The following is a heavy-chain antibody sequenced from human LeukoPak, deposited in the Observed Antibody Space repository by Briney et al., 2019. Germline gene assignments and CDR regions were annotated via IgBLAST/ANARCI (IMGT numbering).Heavy chain of an antibody. CDR1: GGSITGGDYY. Sequence: SETLSLTCTVSGGSITGGDYYWGWIRQPPGKGLEWIGYIYYGGSTYYNPSPKSRVTISVDTSKNQFSLKLSSVTAADTAVYYCARGDSSSWYDYYYYYGMDVWGQGTTVTVSS. J-gene: IGHJ6*02. CDR2: IYYGGST. CDR3: ARGDSSSWYDYYYYYGMDV. D-gene: IGHD6-13*01. V-gene: IGHV4-30-4*01.